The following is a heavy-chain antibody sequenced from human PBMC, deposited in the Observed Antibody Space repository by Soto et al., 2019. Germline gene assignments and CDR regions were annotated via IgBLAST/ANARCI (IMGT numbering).Heavy chain of an antibody. J-gene: IGHJ2*01. CDR1: GFTFTSYP. V-gene: IGHV3-23*01. CDR2: ISGSGGST. CDR3: AKDPRHSSGWSPWYFDL. Sequence: EVQLLESGGGLVQPGGSLRLSCAASGFTFTSYPRTWVRQAPGRGLEWASAISGSGGSTYYADSVKGRFTISRDNSKNTLYLQMNSLRAEDTAVYYCAKDPRHSSGWSPWYFDLWGRGTLVTVSS. D-gene: IGHD6-19*01.